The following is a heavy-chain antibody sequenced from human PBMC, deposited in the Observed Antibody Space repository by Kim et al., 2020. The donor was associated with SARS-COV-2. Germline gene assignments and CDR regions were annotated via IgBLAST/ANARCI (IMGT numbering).Heavy chain of an antibody. CDR2: IKQDGTEK. CDR3: VKVSIAALGADY. V-gene: IGHV3-7*03. CDR1: GFTFSDFW. D-gene: IGHD2-21*01. Sequence: GGSLRLSCAASGFTFSDFWMTWVRQAPGKGLEWVANIKQDGTEKLYVDSVKGRFTISRDNAENSLYLQMNNLRAEDTAIYYCVKVSIAALGADYWGQGTLVTVSS. J-gene: IGHJ4*02.